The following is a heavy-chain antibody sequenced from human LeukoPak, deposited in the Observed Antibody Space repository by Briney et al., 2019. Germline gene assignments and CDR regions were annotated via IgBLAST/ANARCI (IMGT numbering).Heavy chain of an antibody. Sequence: GGSLRLSCAASGFTFGSYAMSWVRQAPGKGLEWVSGIRGSGGSTYYADSVKGRFTISRDNSQDTLYLQMNSLGADDTAVYYCASPKGKYIGNYPLEYWGQGTLVTVSS. J-gene: IGHJ4*02. CDR2: IRGSGGST. CDR3: ASPKGKYIGNYPLEY. V-gene: IGHV3-23*01. D-gene: IGHD1-26*01. CDR1: GFTFGSYA.